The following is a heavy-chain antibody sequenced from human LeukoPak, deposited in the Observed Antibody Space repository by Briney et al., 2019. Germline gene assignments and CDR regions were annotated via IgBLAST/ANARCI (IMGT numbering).Heavy chain of an antibody. CDR3: ARARDYDILTGLTCLPPYYAMDV. CDR2: INPNSGGT. CDR1: GYTFTGYY. V-gene: IGHV1-2*02. D-gene: IGHD3-9*01. J-gene: IGHJ6*02. Sequence: ASVKVSCKASGYTFTGYYMHWVRQAPGQGLEWMGWINPNSGGTNYAQKFQGRVTMTRDTSINTAYMELSRLRSDDTAVYYCARARDYDILTGLTCLPPYYAMDVWGQGTTVTVSS.